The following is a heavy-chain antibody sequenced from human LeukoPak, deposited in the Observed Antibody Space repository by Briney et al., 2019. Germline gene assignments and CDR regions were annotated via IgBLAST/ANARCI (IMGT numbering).Heavy chain of an antibody. CDR1: GGSISSSNW. CDR2: IYDSGST. D-gene: IGHD1-1*01. J-gene: IGHJ5*02. CDR3: ARGTIWRARTTGTTGFDP. V-gene: IGHV4-4*02. Sequence: AGTLSLTCAVSGGSISSSNWWRGGREPAGKGVEGIGKIYDSGSTNYNASLKSRVTISIDKSKNNLSLQMSSVTAADTAVYYCARGTIWRARTTGTTGFDPWGQGTLVTVSS.